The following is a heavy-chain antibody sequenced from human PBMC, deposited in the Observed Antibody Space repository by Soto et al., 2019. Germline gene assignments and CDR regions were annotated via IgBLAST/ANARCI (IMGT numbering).Heavy chain of an antibody. CDR2: INPNSGGT. J-gene: IGHJ6*02. Sequence: ASVKVSCKASRYPFTGYYMHWVRQAPVQGLEWMGWINPNSGGTNYAQKFRGRVTMTRDTSISTAYMELSRLRSDDTAVYYCARTRIMSIRSYYGMDVWGQGTTVTVSS. V-gene: IGHV1-2*02. D-gene: IGHD3-16*01. CDR3: ARTRIMSIRSYYGMDV. CDR1: RYPFTGYY.